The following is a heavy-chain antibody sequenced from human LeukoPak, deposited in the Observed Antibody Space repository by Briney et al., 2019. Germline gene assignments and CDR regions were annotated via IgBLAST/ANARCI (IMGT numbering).Heavy chain of an antibody. J-gene: IGHJ4*02. CDR2: IKSGGSST. CDR1: GFTFSSYW. V-gene: IGHV3-74*01. CDR3: ATNYYGSGPDH. D-gene: IGHD3-10*01. Sequence: PGGSLRLSCAASGFTFSSYWMHWVRQAPGKGLVWVSRIKSGGSSTTYADSVKGRFTISRDNAKNTLYLQMNSLRAEDTAVYYCATNYYGSGPDHWGQGTLVTVSS.